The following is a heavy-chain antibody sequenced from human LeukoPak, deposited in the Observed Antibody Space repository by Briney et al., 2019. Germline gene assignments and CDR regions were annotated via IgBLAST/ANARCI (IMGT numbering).Heavy chain of an antibody. CDR1: GFTFTSSA. Sequence: SVKVSCKASGFTFTSSAMQWVRQARGQRLEWIGWIVVGSGNTNYAQKFQERVTITRDMSTSTAYMELSSLRSEDTAVYYCAACTAAVAGSRAFDIWGQGTMVTVSS. D-gene: IGHD6-19*01. V-gene: IGHV1-58*02. CDR3: AACTAAVAGSRAFDI. CDR2: IVVGSGNT. J-gene: IGHJ3*02.